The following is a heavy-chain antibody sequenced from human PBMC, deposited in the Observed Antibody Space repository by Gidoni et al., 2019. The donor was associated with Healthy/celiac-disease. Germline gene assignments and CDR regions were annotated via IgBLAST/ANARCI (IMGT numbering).Heavy chain of an antibody. V-gene: IGHV1-69*01. CDR3: ASRPLYSSSWYYFDY. J-gene: IGHJ4*02. D-gene: IGHD6-13*01. Sequence: QVQLVQSGAEVTKPGSSVKVSCKASVGTSSSYAISWVRQAPGQGLEWMGGIIPIFGTANYAQKFQGRVTITADESTSTAYMELSSLRSEDTAVYYCASRPLYSSSWYYFDYWGQGTLVTVSS. CDR1: VGTSSSYA. CDR2: IIPIFGTA.